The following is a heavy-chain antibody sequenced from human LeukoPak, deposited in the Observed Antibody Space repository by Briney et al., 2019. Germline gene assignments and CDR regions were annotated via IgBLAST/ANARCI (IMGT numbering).Heavy chain of an antibody. CDR3: AKGNYGADY. V-gene: IGHV3-30*18. CDR2: ISYDGTDQ. D-gene: IGHD4-17*01. J-gene: IGHJ4*02. Sequence: GGSLRLSCAASGFTFRDFAMHWVRQAPGKGLEWVAVISYDGTDQYYADSVKGRFTISRDSSKNTLYLQMNSLRTEDTAVYYCAKGNYGADYWGQGTLVTVSS. CDR1: GFTFRDFA.